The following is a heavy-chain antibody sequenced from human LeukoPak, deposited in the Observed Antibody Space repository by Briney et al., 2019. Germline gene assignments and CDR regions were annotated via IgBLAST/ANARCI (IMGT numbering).Heavy chain of an antibody. D-gene: IGHD6-19*01. CDR2: IYYSGNT. Sequence: SETLSLTCTVSGGSINSHYWSWIRQPPGKGLERIGYIYYSGNTNYNPSLRSRVTISVDTSKNQFSLKLNSVTAADTAVYYCARGGWSHDYWGQGTLVTVSS. J-gene: IGHJ4*02. CDR1: GGSINSHY. CDR3: ARGGWSHDY. V-gene: IGHV4-59*11.